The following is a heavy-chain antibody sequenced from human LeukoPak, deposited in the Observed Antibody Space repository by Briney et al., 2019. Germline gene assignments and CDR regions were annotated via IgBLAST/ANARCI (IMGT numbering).Heavy chain of an antibody. CDR1: GFTFRSYG. CDR3: ARGVPKTSYYYYYMDV. Sequence: PGGSLRLSCAASGFTFRSYGMHWVRQAPGKGLEWVAIIRYDGTNKYYADSVKGRFTISRDNAKNSLYLQMNSLRAEDTAVYYCARGVPKTSYYYYYMDVWGKGTTVTVSS. CDR2: IRYDGTNK. V-gene: IGHV3-30*02. J-gene: IGHJ6*03. D-gene: IGHD4-11*01.